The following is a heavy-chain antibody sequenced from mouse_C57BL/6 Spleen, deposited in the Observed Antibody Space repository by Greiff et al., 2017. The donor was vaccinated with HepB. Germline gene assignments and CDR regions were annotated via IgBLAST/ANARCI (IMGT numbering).Heavy chain of an antibody. Sequence: EVQLQQSGPELVKPGASVKISCKASGYTFTDYYMNWVKQSHGKSLEWIGDINPNNGGTSYNQKFKGKATLTVDKSSSTAYMELRSLTSEDSAVYYCASGANWDGDWYFDVWGTGTTVTVSS. CDR1: GYTFTDYY. V-gene: IGHV1-26*01. J-gene: IGHJ1*03. CDR3: ASGANWDGDWYFDV. D-gene: IGHD4-1*01. CDR2: INPNNGGT.